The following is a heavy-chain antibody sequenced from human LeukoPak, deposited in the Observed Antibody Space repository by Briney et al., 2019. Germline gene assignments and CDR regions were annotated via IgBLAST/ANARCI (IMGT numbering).Heavy chain of an antibody. V-gene: IGHV4-34*01. CDR3: ARGRTTYHYVWGSYRPPDY. Sequence: TETLSLTCAVYGGSFSGYYWNWIRQPPGKGLEWIGEINHRGSTNYNPSLKSRVSISVDTSKNQFSLKLSSVTAADTAVYYCARGRTTYHYVWGSYRPPDYWGQGTLLTVSS. CDR2: INHRGST. D-gene: IGHD3-16*02. J-gene: IGHJ4*02. CDR1: GGSFSGYY.